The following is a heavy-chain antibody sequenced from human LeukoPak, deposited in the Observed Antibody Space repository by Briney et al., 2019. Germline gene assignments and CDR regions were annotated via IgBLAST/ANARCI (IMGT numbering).Heavy chain of an antibody. Sequence: PSETLSLTCTVSGGSISSYYWSWIRQPPGKGLEWIGYIYYSGSTNYNPSLKSRVTISVDTSKNQVSLVLSSVTAADTAVYYCARYGLLHLSEINAFDIWGQGTMVTVSS. CDR2: IYYSGST. D-gene: IGHD4-17*01. V-gene: IGHV4-59*12. J-gene: IGHJ3*02. CDR1: GGSISSYY. CDR3: ARYGLLHLSEINAFDI.